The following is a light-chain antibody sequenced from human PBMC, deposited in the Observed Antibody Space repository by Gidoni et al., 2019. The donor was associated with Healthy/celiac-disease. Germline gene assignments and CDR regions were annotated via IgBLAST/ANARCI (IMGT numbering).Light chain of an antibody. V-gene: IGLV1-40*01. J-gene: IGLJ1*01. Sequence: QSVLTPPPSVSGAPGQRVTLYCTGSSSNSGAGYDVHGYQQLPGTAPKLLIYGTSNRPSGVPDRFSGSKSGTSASLAITGLQAEDEADYYCQSYDSSLSGYVFGTGTKVTVL. CDR2: GTS. CDR3: QSYDSSLSGYV. CDR1: SSNSGAGYD.